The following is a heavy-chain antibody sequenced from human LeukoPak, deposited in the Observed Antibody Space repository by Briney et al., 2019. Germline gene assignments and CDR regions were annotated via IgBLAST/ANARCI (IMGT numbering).Heavy chain of an antibody. Sequence: QPGGSLRLSCAASGFTFSRFWMNWVRQAPGRGLEWVANIDQSGGRNNYVDSVKGRFTISGDNAENSLYLQMNSLRAEDTAVYYCARDLAVGSPGFDSWGQGTLVTVSP. CDR2: IDQSGGRN. D-gene: IGHD4-23*01. CDR1: GFTFSRFW. V-gene: IGHV3-7*01. CDR3: ARDLAVGSPGFDS. J-gene: IGHJ4*02.